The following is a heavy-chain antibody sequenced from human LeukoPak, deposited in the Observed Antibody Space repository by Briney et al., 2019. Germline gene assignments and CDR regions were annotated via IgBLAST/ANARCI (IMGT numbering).Heavy chain of an antibody. CDR1: GFTFSNAW. V-gene: IGHV3-15*01. CDR3: YASGRGP. D-gene: IGHD3-10*01. J-gene: IGHJ5*02. Sequence: GGSLRLSCAASGFTFSNAWMTWVRQAPGKGLEWVGRVKSKTDGGTTNYAAPVKGRFTISRDDSKNTVFLQMDNLKSEDTAVYFCYASGRGPWGQGTLVTVSS. CDR2: VKSKTDGGTT.